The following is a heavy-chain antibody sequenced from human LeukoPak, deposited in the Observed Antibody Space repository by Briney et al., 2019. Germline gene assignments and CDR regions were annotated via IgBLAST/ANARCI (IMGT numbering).Heavy chain of an antibody. V-gene: IGHV1-18*01. J-gene: IGHJ4*02. CDR2: ISAYNGNT. CDR1: GYTFTSYG. CDR3: ARERIGDSPRPLDY. Sequence: ASVKVSCKASGYTFTSYGISWVRQAPGQGLEWMGWISAYNGNTNYAQKLQGRVTMATDTSTSTAYMELSSLRSEDTAVYYCARERIGDSPRPLDYWGQGTLVTVSS. D-gene: IGHD2-21*02.